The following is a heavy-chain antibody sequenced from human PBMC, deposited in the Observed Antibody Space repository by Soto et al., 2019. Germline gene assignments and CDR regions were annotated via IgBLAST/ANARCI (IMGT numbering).Heavy chain of an antibody. V-gene: IGHV3-30*18. Sequence: QVQLVESGGGVVQPGRSLRLSCAASGFTFSSSGMHWVRQAPGKGLEWVAVTSFDGSSGYYADSVRGRFTISRDNSNNTLYLQMNSLRAEDTAVYYCAKSPPAVAGYFDSLGQGTLVTVSS. D-gene: IGHD6-19*01. J-gene: IGHJ4*02. CDR3: AKSPPAVAGYFDS. CDR1: GFTFSSSG. CDR2: TSFDGSSG.